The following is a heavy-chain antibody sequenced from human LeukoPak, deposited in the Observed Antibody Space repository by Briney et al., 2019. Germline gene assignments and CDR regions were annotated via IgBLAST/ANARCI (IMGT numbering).Heavy chain of an antibody. Sequence: PGGSLRLSCAASGFTFSSYSMNWVRQAPGKGLEWVSSISSSSYIYYADSVKGRFTISRDNAKNSLYLQMNSLRAEDTAVYYCATGTYYYDSSGYPAPGFDYWGQGTLATVSS. CDR2: ISSSSYI. CDR3: ATGTYYYDSSGYPAPGFDY. CDR1: GFTFSSYS. D-gene: IGHD3-22*01. V-gene: IGHV3-21*01. J-gene: IGHJ4*02.